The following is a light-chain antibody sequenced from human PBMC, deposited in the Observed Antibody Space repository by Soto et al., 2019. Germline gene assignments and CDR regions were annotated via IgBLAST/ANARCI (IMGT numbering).Light chain of an antibody. CDR3: CSYAGSSAYV. J-gene: IGLJ1*01. CDR2: EVS. V-gene: IGLV2-23*02. Sequence: QSALTRPASVSGSPGQSITISCTGTSSVVGSYNLVSWYQQYPGKAPKLMIYEVSKRPSGVSNRFSGSKSGNTASLTISGLQAEDEADYYCCSYAGSSAYVFGTGTKVTVL. CDR1: SSVVGSYNL.